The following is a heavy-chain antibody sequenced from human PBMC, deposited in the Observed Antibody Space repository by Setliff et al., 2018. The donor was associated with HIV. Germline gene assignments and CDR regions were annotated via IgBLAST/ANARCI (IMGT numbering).Heavy chain of an antibody. CDR3: ARDHDIRSPSANSGYDFDY. J-gene: IGHJ4*02. CDR1: GFTFSDYA. CDR2: ISGSGRGT. D-gene: IGHD5-12*01. Sequence: GGSLRLSCAASGFTFSDYAMSWVRQAPGKGLEWVSAISGSGRGTYYADSVKGRFTISRDNSKNTLYLQMNSLRAEDTAVYYCARDHDIRSPSANSGYDFDYWGQGTLVTVSS. V-gene: IGHV3-23*01.